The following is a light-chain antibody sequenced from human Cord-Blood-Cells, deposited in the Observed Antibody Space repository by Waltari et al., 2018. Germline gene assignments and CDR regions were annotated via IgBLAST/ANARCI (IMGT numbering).Light chain of an antibody. CDR2: WAS. CDR3: QQYYSTPF. CDR1: QSVLYSSNNKND. J-gene: IGKJ4*01. V-gene: IGKV4-1*01. Sequence: DIVMTQSPDSLAVSLGERATINCKSSQSVLYSSNNKNDLAWYQQKPGQPPKLLIYWASTRESGVPDRFSGSGSGTDFTLTISSLQAEDVAVYYCQQYYSTPFFGGGTKVEIK.